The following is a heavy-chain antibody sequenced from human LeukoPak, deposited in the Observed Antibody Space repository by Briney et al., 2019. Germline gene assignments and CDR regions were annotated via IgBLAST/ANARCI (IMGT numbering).Heavy chain of an antibody. D-gene: IGHD2-2*02. CDR1: GGSISSSSYY. CDR3: ARVVVPAAIRFDY. V-gene: IGHV4-39*07. Sequence: SSETLSLTCTVSGGSISSSSYYWGWIRQPPGKGLEWIGSIYYSGSTYYNPSLKSRVTISVDTSKNQFSLKLSSVTAADTAVYYCARVVVPAAIRFDYWGQGTLVTVSS. CDR2: IYYSGST. J-gene: IGHJ4*02.